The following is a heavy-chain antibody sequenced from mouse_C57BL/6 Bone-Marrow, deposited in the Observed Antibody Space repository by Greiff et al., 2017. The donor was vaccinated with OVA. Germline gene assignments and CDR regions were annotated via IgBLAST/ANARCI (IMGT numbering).Heavy chain of an antibody. Sequence: QVQLQQPGAELVKPGASVKLSCKASGYTFTSYWMQWVKQRPGQGLEWIGEIDPSDSYTNYNQKFKGKATLTGDTSSSTAYMQLSSLTSEDSAVYYCARGGGFAYWGQGTLVTVSA. V-gene: IGHV1-50*01. CDR1: GYTFTSYW. CDR3: ARGGGFAY. J-gene: IGHJ3*01. CDR2: IDPSDSYT.